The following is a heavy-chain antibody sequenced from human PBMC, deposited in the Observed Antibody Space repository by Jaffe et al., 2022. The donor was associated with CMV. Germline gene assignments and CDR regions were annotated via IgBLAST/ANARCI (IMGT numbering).Heavy chain of an antibody. J-gene: IGHJ6*03. CDR2: ISYSGGST. D-gene: IGHD3-10*01. V-gene: IGHV3-23*04. Sequence: HLVESGGGLVQPGGSLRLSCAASGFTFTSYAMTWVRQAPGKGLEWVSGISYSGGSTYYADSVKGRFTISRDNSKNTVYLQMNSLRAEDTAIYYCAKHALTHYASGRGYMDVWGNGTTVTVSS. CDR3: AKHALTHYASGRGYMDV. CDR1: GFTFTSYA.